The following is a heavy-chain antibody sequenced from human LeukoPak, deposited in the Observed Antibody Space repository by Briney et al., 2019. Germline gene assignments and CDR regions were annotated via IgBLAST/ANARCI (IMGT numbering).Heavy chain of an antibody. CDR3: ARASRAAAGIIDY. CDR2: IWYDGSNK. V-gene: IGHV3-33*01. CDR1: GFTFSTYG. D-gene: IGHD6-13*01. Sequence: PGRSLRLSCAASGFTFSTYGTHWVRQAPGKGLEWAAVIWYDGSNKYYADSVKGRFTISRDNSKNTLYLQMNSLRAEDTAVYYCARASRAAAGIIDYWGQGTLVTVSS. J-gene: IGHJ4*02.